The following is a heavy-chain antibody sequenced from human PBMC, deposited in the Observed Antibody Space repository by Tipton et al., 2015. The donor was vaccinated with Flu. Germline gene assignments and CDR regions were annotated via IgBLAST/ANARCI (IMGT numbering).Heavy chain of an antibody. CDR3: ARDGTVVVVAATYGMDV. V-gene: IGHV4-34*01. J-gene: IGHJ6*02. CDR1: GGSFSGYY. CDR2: INHSGST. D-gene: IGHD2-15*01. Sequence: TLSLTCAVYGGSFSGYYWSWIRQPPGKGLEWIGEINHSGSTNYNPSLKSRVTISVDTSKNQFSLKLSSVTAADTAVYYCARDGTVVVVAATYGMDVWGQGTTVTVSS.